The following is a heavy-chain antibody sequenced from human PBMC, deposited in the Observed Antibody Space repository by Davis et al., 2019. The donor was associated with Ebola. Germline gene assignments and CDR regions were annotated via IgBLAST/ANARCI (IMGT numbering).Heavy chain of an antibody. CDR3: ATTQWLREFDN. CDR2: IYDRTT. CDR1: GFTVSSNY. D-gene: IGHD6-19*01. Sequence: PGGSLRLSCAASGFTVSSNYMSWVRQAPGKGLEWVSVIYDRTTAYADSVRGRFTISRDESNNTLYLDMNSLRVDDTDVYYCATTQWLREFDNWGQGTLVTVSS. V-gene: IGHV3-53*05. J-gene: IGHJ4*02.